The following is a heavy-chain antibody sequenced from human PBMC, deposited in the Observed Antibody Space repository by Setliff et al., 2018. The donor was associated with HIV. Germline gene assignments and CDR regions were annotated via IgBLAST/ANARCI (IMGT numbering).Heavy chain of an antibody. D-gene: IGHD1-7*01. J-gene: IGHJ4*02. Sequence: ASVKVSCKASGYTFTSYAIHWVRQAPGQGLEWMGWINAGNGNTKYSQKFQGRVTVTRDTSASTAYMELSSLRSEDMAVYYCARAGIWNYYFDYWGQGTLVTVSS. CDR3: ARAGIWNYYFDY. V-gene: IGHV1-3*01. CDR2: INAGNGNT. CDR1: GYTFTSYA.